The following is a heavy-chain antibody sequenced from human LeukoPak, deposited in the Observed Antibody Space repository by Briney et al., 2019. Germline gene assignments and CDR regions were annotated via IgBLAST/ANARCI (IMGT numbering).Heavy chain of an antibody. CDR2: INHSGST. CDR1: GGSFSGYY. V-gene: IGHV4-34*01. CDR3: ARGLRTVYCSGGSCYPFDY. D-gene: IGHD2-15*01. J-gene: IGHJ4*02. Sequence: SETLSLTCAVYGGSFSGYYWSWIRQPPGKGLGWIGEINHSGSTNYNPSLKSRVTISVDTSKNQFSLKLSSVTAADTAVYYCARGLRTVYCSGGSCYPFDYWGQGTLVTVSS.